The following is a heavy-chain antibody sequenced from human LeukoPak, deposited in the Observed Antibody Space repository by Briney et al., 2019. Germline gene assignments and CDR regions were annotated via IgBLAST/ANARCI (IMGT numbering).Heavy chain of an antibody. CDR1: GGSISSYY. CDR2: IYYSGST. V-gene: IGHV4-59*01. J-gene: IGHJ5*02. Sequence: SETLSLTXTVSGGSISSYYWSWIWQPPGKGLEWIGYIYYSGSTNYNPSLKSRVTISVDTSKNQFSLKLSSVTAADTAVYYCARVRMSDWSSRNWFDPWGQGTLVTVSS. D-gene: IGHD3-9*01. CDR3: ARVRMSDWSSRNWFDP.